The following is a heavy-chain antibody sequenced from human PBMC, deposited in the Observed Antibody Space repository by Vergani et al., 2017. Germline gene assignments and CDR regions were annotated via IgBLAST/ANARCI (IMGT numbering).Heavy chain of an antibody. V-gene: IGHV3-30*18. D-gene: IGHD1-7*01. J-gene: IGHJ6*03. Sequence: QVQLVESGGGVVQPGRSLRLSCAASGFTFSSYGMHWVRQAPGKGLEWVAVISYDGSNKYYADSVKGRFTISRDNSKNTLYLQMNSLRAEDTAVYYCAKDKAGTTAGLYYYYYMDVWGKGTTVTVSS. CDR1: GFTFSSYG. CDR2: ISYDGSNK. CDR3: AKDKAGTTAGLYYYYYMDV.